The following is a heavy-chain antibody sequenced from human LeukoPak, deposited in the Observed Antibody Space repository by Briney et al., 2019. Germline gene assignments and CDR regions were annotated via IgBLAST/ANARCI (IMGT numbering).Heavy chain of an antibody. V-gene: IGHV4-59*08. J-gene: IGHJ4*02. Sequence: SETLSLTCTVSGASISGYYWSWIRQPPGKGLEWIGYIYYSGSTNYNPSLKSRVNISVDTSKNQFSLRLSSVTAADTAVYYCARHVIGHFDYWGQGTLVTVSS. CDR2: IYYSGST. CDR3: ARHVIGHFDY. CDR1: GASISGYY.